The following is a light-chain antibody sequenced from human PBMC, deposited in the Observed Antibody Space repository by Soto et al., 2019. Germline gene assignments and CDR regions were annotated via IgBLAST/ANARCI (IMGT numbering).Light chain of an antibody. V-gene: IGKV1-5*03. CDR2: AAS. CDR1: QSIRTS. Sequence: DIQMTQSHSTQSAPVVPGVTMTYQASQSIRTSLAWHQQKAGKPPHLLIYAASSLDGGLPSRFSGSGSETEFTLTISRLQPDDFATYYCQQYNTSWSFGQGTKVDIK. CDR3: QQYNTSWS. J-gene: IGKJ1*01.